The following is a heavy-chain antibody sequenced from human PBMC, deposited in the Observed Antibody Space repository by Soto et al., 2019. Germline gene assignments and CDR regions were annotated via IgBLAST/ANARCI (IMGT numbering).Heavy chain of an antibody. V-gene: IGHV3-30-3*01. CDR2: ISYDGSNK. CDR3: ARVEGSSGWYAYYYYYSMDV. J-gene: IGHJ6*02. Sequence: QVQLVESGGGVVQPGRSLRLSCAASGFTFSSYAMHWVRQAPGKGLEWVAVISYDGSNKYYEDYVKGRLTNSRDNSKNTLYMHMRSQRAEDTAVYYCARVEGSSGWYAYYYYYSMDVWGQGTTVTVSS. D-gene: IGHD6-19*01. CDR1: GFTFSSYA.